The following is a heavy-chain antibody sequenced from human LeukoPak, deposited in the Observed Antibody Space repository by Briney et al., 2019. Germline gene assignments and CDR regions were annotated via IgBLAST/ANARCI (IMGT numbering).Heavy chain of an antibody. Sequence: PGGSLRLSCAASGFTFDDYAMHWVRQAPGKGLEWVPGIGWNSGGIVYADSVKGRFTISRDNSKNTLYLQMNSLRAEDTAVYYCAKTGTGPLDYWGQGTLVTVSS. CDR1: GFTFDDYA. D-gene: IGHD7-27*01. J-gene: IGHJ4*02. V-gene: IGHV3-9*01. CDR2: IGWNSGGI. CDR3: AKTGTGPLDY.